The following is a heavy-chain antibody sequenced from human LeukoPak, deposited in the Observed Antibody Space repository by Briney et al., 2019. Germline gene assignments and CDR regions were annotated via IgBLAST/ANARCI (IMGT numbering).Heavy chain of an antibody. V-gene: IGHV4-39*07. D-gene: IGHD4-17*01. CDR3: ARNLHDYGDFHWFDP. CDR2: IYYSGST. Sequence: SETLSLTCTVSGGSISSSSYYWGWIRQPPGKGLEWIGSIYYSGSTYYNPSLKSRVTISVDTSKNQFSLKLSSVTAADTAVYYCARNLHDYGDFHWFDPWGQGTLVTVSS. CDR1: GGSISSSSYY. J-gene: IGHJ5*02.